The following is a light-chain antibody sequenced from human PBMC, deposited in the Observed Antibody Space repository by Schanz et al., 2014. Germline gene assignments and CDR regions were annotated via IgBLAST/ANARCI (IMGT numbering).Light chain of an antibody. CDR1: QSVLYSANNKNY. CDR3: QQYYSTPWT. CDR2: WAS. Sequence: DIVMTQSPDSLAVSLGERATIHCKSSQSVLYSANNKNYLAWYQQKPGQPPRLLIYWASTRESGAPDRFSGSGSGTDFTLTISSLQAEDVAVYYCQQYYSTPWTFGQGTKVEIK. V-gene: IGKV4-1*01. J-gene: IGKJ1*01.